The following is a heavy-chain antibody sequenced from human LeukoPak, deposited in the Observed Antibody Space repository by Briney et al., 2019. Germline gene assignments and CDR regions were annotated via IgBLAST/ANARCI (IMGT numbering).Heavy chain of an antibody. V-gene: IGHV4-38-2*01. D-gene: IGHD3/OR15-3a*01. CDR2: IYQSVTT. Sequence: SETLSLTCAVSGYSICSGYYWGWIRQPPGKGLEWIGSIYQSVTTYYSPSLKSRVAISADTPKNQFSLTLTSVTAADMAVYYCARGSNYYYSMDVWGKGTTVTVSS. CDR3: ARGSNYYYSMDV. CDR1: GYSICSGYY. J-gene: IGHJ6*04.